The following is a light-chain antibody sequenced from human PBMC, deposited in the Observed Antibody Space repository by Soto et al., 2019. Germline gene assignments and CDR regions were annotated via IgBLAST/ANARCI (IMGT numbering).Light chain of an antibody. CDR1: QSVSSK. V-gene: IGKV3-15*01. Sequence: EIVMTHSPATLSVSPGERATLSCRASQSVSSKLAWYQQKPGQAPRVLIHGASTRATGIPARFSGSGSGTEFTLTISSLQSEDFAVYYCQHYNDWPPTWTFGQGTKV. J-gene: IGKJ1*01. CDR2: GAS. CDR3: QHYNDWPPTWT.